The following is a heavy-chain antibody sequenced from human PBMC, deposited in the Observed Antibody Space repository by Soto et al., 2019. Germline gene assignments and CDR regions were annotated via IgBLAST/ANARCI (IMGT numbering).Heavy chain of an antibody. D-gene: IGHD4-17*01. CDR2: INGDGTTT. CDR1: GFTFSSYW. CDR3: VRALSVTTKFYY. J-gene: IGHJ4*02. Sequence: EVQLVESGGGLVQPGGSLRLSCAASGFTFSSYWMHWVRQAPGKGLVWVSRINGDGTTTGYADFVKGRFSISRDSAKNTLYLQMNSLRAEDTAVYYCVRALSVTTKFYYWGQVPLVTVS. V-gene: IGHV3-74*01.